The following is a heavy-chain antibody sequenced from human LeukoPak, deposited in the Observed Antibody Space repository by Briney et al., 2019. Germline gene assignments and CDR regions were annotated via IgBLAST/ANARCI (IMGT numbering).Heavy chain of an antibody. CDR2: ISAYNGNT. CDR3: ARALPSTYYYDSSGYQGSNWFDP. J-gene: IGHJ5*02. CDR1: GYTFTSYG. V-gene: IGHV1-18*01. Sequence: GASVKVSCKASGYTFTSYGISWVRQAPGQGLEWMGWISAYNGNTNYAQKLQGRVTMTTDTSTSTAYMELRSLRSDDTAVYYCARALPSTYYYDSSGYQGSNWFDPWGQGTLVTVSS. D-gene: IGHD3-22*01.